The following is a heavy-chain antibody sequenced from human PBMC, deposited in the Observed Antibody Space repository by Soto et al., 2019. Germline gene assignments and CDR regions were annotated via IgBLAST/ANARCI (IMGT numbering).Heavy chain of an antibody. Sequence: SETLSLTCTVSGGSISSYYWSWIRQPSGKGLEWIGYIYYSGSTNYNPSLKSRVTISVDTSKNQFSLKLSSVTAADTAVYYCAAVPYYYDSSAYYFDYWGQGTLVTVPQ. D-gene: IGHD3-22*01. CDR1: GGSISSYY. J-gene: IGHJ4*02. CDR3: AAVPYYYDSSAYYFDY. V-gene: IGHV4-59*01. CDR2: IYYSGST.